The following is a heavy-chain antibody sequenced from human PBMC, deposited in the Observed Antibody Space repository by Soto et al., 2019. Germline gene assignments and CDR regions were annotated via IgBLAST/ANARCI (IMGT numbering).Heavy chain of an antibody. V-gene: IGHV3-23*01. D-gene: IGHD3-22*01. CDR3: ARELNTDSSAYYSFAY. CDR2: ISGSGGST. CDR1: GFTFISYA. J-gene: IGHJ4*02. Sequence: GGSLRLSCAASGFTFISYAMSWVRQAPGKGLEWVSAISGSGGSTYYADSVKGRFTISRDNSTTTTYMELRSLRSDDTAVYYCARELNTDSSAYYSFAYWGQGTLVTVSS.